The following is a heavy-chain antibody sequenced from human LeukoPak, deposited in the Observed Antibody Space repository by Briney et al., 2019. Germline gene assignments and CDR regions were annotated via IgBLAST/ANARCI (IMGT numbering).Heavy chain of an antibody. J-gene: IGHJ3*02. CDR3: AKARSGSPPWGVEAFDI. Sequence: PGGSLRLSCAASGFTFSSYAMHWVRQAPGKGLEWVAVISYDGSNKYYADSVKGRFTISRGNAKNSLYLQMNSLRAEDMALYYCAKARSGSPPWGVEAFDIWGQGTMVTVSS. D-gene: IGHD5-12*01. CDR2: ISYDGSNK. CDR1: GFTFSSYA. V-gene: IGHV3-30-3*01.